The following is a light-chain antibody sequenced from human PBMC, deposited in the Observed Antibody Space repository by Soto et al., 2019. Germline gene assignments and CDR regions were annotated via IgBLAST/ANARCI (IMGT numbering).Light chain of an antibody. CDR2: EVS. J-gene: IGLJ1*01. CDR3: TSYTSTTTYV. V-gene: IGLV2-14*01. Sequence: QSVLTQPASESGSPGQSITISCTGTSSDVGGYNYVSWYQQHPGKAPKLMIYEVSNRPSGVSNRFSGSKSGNTASLTISGLQAEDDADYYCTSYTSTTTYVFGTGNKLTVL. CDR1: SSDVGGYNY.